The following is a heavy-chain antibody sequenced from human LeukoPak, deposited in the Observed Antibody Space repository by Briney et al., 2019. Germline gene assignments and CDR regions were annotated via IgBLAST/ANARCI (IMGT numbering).Heavy chain of an antibody. D-gene: IGHD2-2*01. CDR2: IYTSGST. CDR3: ARGGVVVPEQYFQH. Sequence: SETLSLTCTVSGGSISSGSYYWRWIRQPAGKGLEWIGRIYTSGSTNYHPSLKSRVTITVDTSKNQFSLKLSSVTAADTAVYYCARGGVVVPEQYFQHWGQGTLVTVSS. J-gene: IGHJ1*01. CDR1: GGSISSGSYY. V-gene: IGHV4-61*02.